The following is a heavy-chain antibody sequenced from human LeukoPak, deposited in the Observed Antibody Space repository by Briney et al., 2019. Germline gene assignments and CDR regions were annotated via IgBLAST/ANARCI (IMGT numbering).Heavy chain of an antibody. Sequence: GGSLRLSCAASGFTFSSYGMHWVRQAPGEGLEWVAVIWYDGSNKYYADSVKGRFTISRDNSKNTLYLQMNSLRAEDTAVYYCARDQTHYDILTGYYGGDYWGQGTLVTVSS. V-gene: IGHV3-33*01. J-gene: IGHJ4*02. D-gene: IGHD3-9*01. CDR3: ARDQTHYDILTGYYGGDY. CDR1: GFTFSSYG. CDR2: IWYDGSNK.